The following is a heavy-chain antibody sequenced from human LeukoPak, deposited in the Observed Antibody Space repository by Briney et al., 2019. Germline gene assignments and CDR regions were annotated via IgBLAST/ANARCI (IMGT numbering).Heavy chain of an antibody. Sequence: PGGSLRLSCAASGFTFSSYAMSWVRQAPGKGLEWVSAISGSGGSTYYADSVKGRFTISRDNAKNSLYLQMNSLRAEDTAVYYCVRDPLFTIFGGVTNDAFDIWGQGTMVTVSS. J-gene: IGHJ3*02. CDR2: ISGSGGST. V-gene: IGHV3-23*01. D-gene: IGHD3-3*01. CDR1: GFTFSSYA. CDR3: VRDPLFTIFGGVTNDAFDI.